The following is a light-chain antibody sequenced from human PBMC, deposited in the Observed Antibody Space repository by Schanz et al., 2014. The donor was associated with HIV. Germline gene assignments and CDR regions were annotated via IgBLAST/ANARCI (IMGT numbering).Light chain of an antibody. V-gene: IGKV3-20*01. CDR1: QTVSNGY. CDR3: QQYSASPRT. CDR2: GAS. J-gene: IGKJ1*01. Sequence: VLTQSPATLSLSPGERATLSCRASQTVSNGYLAWYQQRPGQAPRLLIYGASRRATGIPDRFSGGGSGTEFTLTISRLEHEDVAVYSCQQYSASPRTFGQGTRLEIK.